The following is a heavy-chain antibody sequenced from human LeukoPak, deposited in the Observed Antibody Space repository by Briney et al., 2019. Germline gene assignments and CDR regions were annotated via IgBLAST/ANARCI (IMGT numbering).Heavy chain of an antibody. Sequence: PGGSLRLSCAASGFTFRSYWMSWVRQAPGKGLEWVANIKPDGSEKYYVDSVKGRFTISRDNAKNSLVLQMASLKAEDTAVYYCAREENYQYYWGQGTLVTVSS. V-gene: IGHV3-7*04. CDR2: IKPDGSEK. CDR3: AREENYQYY. D-gene: IGHD1-7*01. J-gene: IGHJ4*02. CDR1: GFTFRSYW.